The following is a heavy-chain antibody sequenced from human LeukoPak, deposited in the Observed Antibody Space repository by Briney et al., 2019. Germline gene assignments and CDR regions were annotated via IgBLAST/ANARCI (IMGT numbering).Heavy chain of an antibody. Sequence: GGSLRFSCAASGFTFSSYEMNWVRQAPGKGLEWVSYISSSGSTIYYADSVKGRFTISRDNAKNSLYLQMNSLRAEDTAVYYCARDRDVVVVAAAFDYWGQGTLVTVPS. V-gene: IGHV3-48*03. CDR1: GFTFSSYE. J-gene: IGHJ4*02. CDR3: ARDRDVVVVAAAFDY. D-gene: IGHD2-15*01. CDR2: ISSSGSTI.